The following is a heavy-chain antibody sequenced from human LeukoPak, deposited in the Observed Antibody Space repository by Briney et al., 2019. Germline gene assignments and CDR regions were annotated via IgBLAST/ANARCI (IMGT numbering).Heavy chain of an antibody. CDR3: ARGVGALYYYYMDV. Sequence: ASVKVSCKASGYTFPNYGISWVRQAPGQGLEWMGWMNPNSGNTGYAQKFQGRVTMSRNTSISTAYMELSSLRSEDTAVYYCARGVGALYYYYMDVWGKGTTVTVSS. V-gene: IGHV1-8*02. D-gene: IGHD1-26*01. CDR1: GYTFPNYG. J-gene: IGHJ6*03. CDR2: MNPNSGNT.